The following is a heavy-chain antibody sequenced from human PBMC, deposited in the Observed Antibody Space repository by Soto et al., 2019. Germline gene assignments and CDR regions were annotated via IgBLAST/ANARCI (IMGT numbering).Heavy chain of an antibody. V-gene: IGHV1-2*04. J-gene: IGHJ4*02. D-gene: IGHD2-15*01. CDR1: GYTFTGYY. Sequence: ASVKVSCKASGYTFTGYYMHWVRQAPGQGLEWMGWINPNSGGTNYAQKFQGWVTMTRDTSISTAYMELSRLRSDDTAVYYCAKGSVLVGGPPSAPYYWGQETLVTVSS. CDR2: INPNSGGT. CDR3: AKGSVLVGGPPSAPYY.